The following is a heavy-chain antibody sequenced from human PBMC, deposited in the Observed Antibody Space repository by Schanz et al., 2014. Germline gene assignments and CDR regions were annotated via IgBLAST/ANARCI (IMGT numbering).Heavy chain of an antibody. J-gene: IGHJ2*01. CDR3: AKELGVDCGDGCFNWYFDL. CDR2: INTGSNYI. V-gene: IGHV3-11*03. D-gene: IGHD2-21*02. Sequence: VQLLESGGGLVQPGGSLRLSCAASGFSFSDYYMSWIRQAPGKGLEWISFINTGSNYINYADSVKGRFTISRDNSKNTLYLQMNSLRAEDTAVYFCAKELGVDCGDGCFNWYFDLWGRGTLVTVSS. CDR1: GFSFSDYY.